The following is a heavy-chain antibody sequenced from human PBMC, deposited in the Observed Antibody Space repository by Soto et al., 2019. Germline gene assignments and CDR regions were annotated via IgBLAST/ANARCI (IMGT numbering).Heavy chain of an antibody. CDR1: GYTFTSYD. Sequence: QVQLVQSGAEVKKPGASVKVSCKASGYTFTSYDINWVRQATGQGLERMGWMNPNSGNTGYAQKFQGRVTMTRNTAISTAYMALSSLRSEDTAVYYCARELYSSVRFDPCGQGTLVTVSS. CDR2: MNPNSGNT. CDR3: ARELYSSVRFDP. J-gene: IGHJ5*02. V-gene: IGHV1-8*01. D-gene: IGHD6-25*01.